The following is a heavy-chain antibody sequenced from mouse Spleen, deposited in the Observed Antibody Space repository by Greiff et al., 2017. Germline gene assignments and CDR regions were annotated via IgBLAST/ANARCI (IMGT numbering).Heavy chain of an antibody. D-gene: IGHD1-3*01. CDR2: IYPRSGNT. J-gene: IGHJ3*01. CDR3: ARRDDGSSFAY. CDR1: GYTFTSYG. Sequence: VQLQQSGAELARPGASVKLSCKASGYTFTSYGISWVKQRTGQGLEWIGEIYPRSGNTYYNEKFKGKATLTADKSSSTAYMELRSLTSEDSAVYFCARRDDGSSFAYWGQGTLVTVSA. V-gene: IGHV1-81*01.